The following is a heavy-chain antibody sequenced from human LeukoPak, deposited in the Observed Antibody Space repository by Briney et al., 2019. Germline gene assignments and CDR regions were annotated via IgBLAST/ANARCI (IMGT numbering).Heavy chain of an antibody. Sequence: GGSLRLSCAASRFIFSNYWMTWVRQAPGRGLEWVANIKQDGNEKYYVDSVKGRFTISRDNAKNSLYLQMNSLRAEDTAVYYCARRRGMGSLDYWGREPWSPSPQ. CDR1: RFIFSNYW. D-gene: IGHD2-8*01. V-gene: IGHV3-7*03. CDR3: ARRRGMGSLDY. J-gene: IGHJ4*02. CDR2: IKQDGNEK.